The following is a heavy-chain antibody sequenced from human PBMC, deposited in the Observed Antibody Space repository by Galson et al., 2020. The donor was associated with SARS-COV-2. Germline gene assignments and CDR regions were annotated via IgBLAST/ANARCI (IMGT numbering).Heavy chain of an antibody. CDR1: GFTFGDYA. Sequence: GESLKISCTASGFTFGDYAMSWFRQAPGKGLEWVGFIRSKAYGGTTEYAASVKGRFTISRDDSKSIAYLQMNSLKTEDTAVYYCTRDWPGTVTGFDYYYGMDVWGQGTTVTVSS. D-gene: IGHD4-4*01. CDR2: IRSKAYGGTT. CDR3: TRDWPGTVTGFDYYYGMDV. J-gene: IGHJ6*02. V-gene: IGHV3-49*03.